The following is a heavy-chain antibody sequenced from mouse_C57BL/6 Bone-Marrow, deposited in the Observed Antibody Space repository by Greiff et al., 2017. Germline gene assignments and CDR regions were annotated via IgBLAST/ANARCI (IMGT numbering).Heavy chain of an antibody. D-gene: IGHD1-1*01. CDR1: GYIFTSYW. J-gene: IGHJ2*01. V-gene: IGHV1-69*01. CDR2: IDPSDSYT. Sequence: VKLQESGAELVMPGASVKLSCKASGYIFTSYWMHWVKQRPGQGLEWIGEIDPSDSYTNYNQTFKGKSTLTVDKSSSSAYMQLSSLTSEDSAVYYYACGSSYDYFDYWGQGTTLTGSS. CDR3: ACGSSYDYFDY.